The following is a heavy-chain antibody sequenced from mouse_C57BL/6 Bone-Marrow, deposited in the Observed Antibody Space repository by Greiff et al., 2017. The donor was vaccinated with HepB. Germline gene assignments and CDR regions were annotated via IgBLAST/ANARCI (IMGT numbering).Heavy chain of an antibody. V-gene: IGHV1-18*01. D-gene: IGHD1-1*01. J-gene: IGHJ3*01. CDR2: INPNNGGT. Sequence: EVQLQQSGPELVKPGASVKIPCKASGYTFTDYNMDWVKQSHGKSLEWIGDINPNNGGTIYNQKFKGKATLTVDKSSSTAYMELRSLTSEDTAVYYCARAPLCYGSSPWFAYWGQGTLATVSA. CDR3: ARAPLCYGSSPWFAY. CDR1: GYTFTDYN.